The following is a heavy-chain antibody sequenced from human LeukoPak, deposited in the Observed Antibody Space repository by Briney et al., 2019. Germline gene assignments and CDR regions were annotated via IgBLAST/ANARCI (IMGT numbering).Heavy chain of an antibody. CDR2: ISAYNGNT. V-gene: IGHV1-18*01. CDR1: GYTFTSYG. Sequence: ASVKVSCKASGYTFTSYGISWVRQASGQGLEWMGWISAYNGNTNYAQKLQGRVTMTTDTSTSTAYMELRSLRSDDTAVYYCARDRAGYSSGPTDYWGQGTLVTVSS. D-gene: IGHD6-19*01. CDR3: ARDRAGYSSGPTDY. J-gene: IGHJ4*02.